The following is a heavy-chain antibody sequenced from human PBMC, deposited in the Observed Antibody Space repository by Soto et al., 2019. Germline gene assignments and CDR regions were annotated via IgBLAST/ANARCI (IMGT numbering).Heavy chain of an antibody. CDR1: GLSLTTDGEG. V-gene: IGHV2-5*01. J-gene: IGHJ4*02. D-gene: IGHD3-16*01. Sequence: QITLKESGPTLVTPTQTLTLTCSFSGLSLTTDGEGVGWVRQPPGKALEWLALIYWSDSKRYSPSLKNRLTVTKDDSKKQVLLTMTNMDPVDTATYYCIHRRRDAGPNGDYWGQGTLVPVSS. CDR3: IHRRRDAGPNGDY. CDR2: IYWSDSK.